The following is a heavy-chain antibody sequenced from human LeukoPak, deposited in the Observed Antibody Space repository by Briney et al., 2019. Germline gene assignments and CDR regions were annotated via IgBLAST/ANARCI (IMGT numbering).Heavy chain of an antibody. J-gene: IGHJ4*02. V-gene: IGHV4-61*02. D-gene: IGHD5-12*01. CDR2: MYTSGST. CDR3: ASGYSGYDSGSFGY. Sequence: SETLSLTCTVSGGSISSGSYYWSWIRQPAGQGLEYIGRMYTSGSTNYNPSLKSRVTISVDTSKNQFSLKLSSVTAADTAVYYCASGYSGYDSGSFGYWGQGTLVTVSS. CDR1: GGSISSGSYY.